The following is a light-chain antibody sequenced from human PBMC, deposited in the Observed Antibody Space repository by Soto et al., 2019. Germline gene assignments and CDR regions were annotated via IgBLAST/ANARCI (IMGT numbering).Light chain of an antibody. J-gene: IGKJ2*01. CDR3: QQYNSYQYT. V-gene: IGKV1-5*03. CDR1: QSISSW. CDR2: KAS. Sequence: DIPMTQSPSTLSASVGDRVTITCRASQSISSWLAWYQQKPGKAPKLLIYKASSLEGGIPSRFSGSGSETEFTLTISSLQPEDFATYYCQQYNSYQYTFGQGTMLEIK.